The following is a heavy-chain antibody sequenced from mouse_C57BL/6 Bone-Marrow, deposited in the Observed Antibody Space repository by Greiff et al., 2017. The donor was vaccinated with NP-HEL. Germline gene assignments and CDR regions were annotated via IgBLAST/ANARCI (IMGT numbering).Heavy chain of an antibody. CDR2: ISSGSSTI. D-gene: IGHD1-1*02. CDR1: GFTFSDYG. CDR3: ANRYGQAWFAY. V-gene: IGHV5-17*01. J-gene: IGHJ3*01. Sequence: EVKLVESGGGLVKPGGSLKLSCAASGFTFSDYGMHWVRQAPEKGLEWVAYISSGSSTIYYADTVKGRFTISRDNAKNTLFLQMTSLRSEDTAMYYCANRYGQAWFAYWGQGTLVTVSA.